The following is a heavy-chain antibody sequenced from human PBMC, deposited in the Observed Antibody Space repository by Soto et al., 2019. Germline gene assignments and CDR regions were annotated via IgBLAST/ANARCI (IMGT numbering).Heavy chain of an antibody. V-gene: IGHV1-18*01. D-gene: IGHD6-13*01. CDR1: GYTFTSYG. J-gene: IGHJ4*02. CDR3: ARGRVARRQLVRGYFDY. Sequence: QVQLVQSGAEVKKPGASVKVSCKASGYTFTSYGISWVRQAPGQVLEWMGWISAYNGNTNYAQKLQGRVTMTTDTSPSTAYMELRSRRSDDTAVYYCARGRVARRQLVRGYFDYWGQGTLVTVSS. CDR2: ISAYNGNT.